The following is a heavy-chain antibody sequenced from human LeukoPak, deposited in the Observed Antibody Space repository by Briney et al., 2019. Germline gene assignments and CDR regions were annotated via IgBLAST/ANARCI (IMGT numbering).Heavy chain of an antibody. J-gene: IGHJ4*02. CDR1: GGSISSSSYY. Sequence: SETLSLTCTVSGGSISSSSYYWGWIRQPPGKGLEWIGSIYHSGTTYYNPSLKSRVTISVDTSKNQFSLKLSSVTAADTAVYYCARLADYGDSGHWGQGTLVTVSS. V-gene: IGHV4-39*07. CDR2: IYHSGTT. D-gene: IGHD4-17*01. CDR3: ARLADYGDSGH.